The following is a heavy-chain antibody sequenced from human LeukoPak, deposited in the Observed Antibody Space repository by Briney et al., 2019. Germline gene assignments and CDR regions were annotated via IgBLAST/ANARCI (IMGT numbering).Heavy chain of an antibody. CDR1: GGSISSSSYY. CDR2: IYYSGRT. V-gene: IGHV4-39*02. D-gene: IGHD6-19*01. CDR3: ARDLGYSSGWYEGGHFDF. Sequence: PSETLSLTCSVSGGSISSSSYYWGWIRQPPGKGLEWIGSIYYSGRTYYNLSLKSRVTISVDTSKNQFSLKLSSVTAADSGVYYCARDLGYSSGWYEGGHFDFWGQGTLGTVSS. J-gene: IGHJ4*02.